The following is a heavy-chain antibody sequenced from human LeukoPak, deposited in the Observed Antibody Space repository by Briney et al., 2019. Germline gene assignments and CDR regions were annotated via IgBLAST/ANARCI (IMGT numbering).Heavy chain of an antibody. CDR2: MNPTSGGT. CDR3: ARLQWLERKFDP. J-gene: IGHJ5*02. V-gene: IGHV1-2*02. Sequence: ASVKVSCKASGYILTKYYIHWVRQAPGQGLEWMGWMNPTSGGTNYAQKFQGRVTMTRDTSLNTAYMELSSLRSDDTAIYYCARLQWLERKFDPWGQGTLVTVSS. D-gene: IGHD6-19*01. CDR1: GYILTKYY.